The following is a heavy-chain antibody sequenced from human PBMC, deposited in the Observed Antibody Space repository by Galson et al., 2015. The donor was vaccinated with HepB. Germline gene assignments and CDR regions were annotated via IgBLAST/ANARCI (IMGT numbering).Heavy chain of an antibody. CDR3: ARDMGYANYWYFDL. CDR1: GGSISSYY. V-gene: IGHV4-59*01. CDR2: IYYSGST. Sequence: TLSLTCTVSGGSISSYYWSWIRQPPGKGLEWIGYIYYSGSTNYNPSLKSRVTISVDTSKNQFSLKLSSVTAADTAVYYCARDMGYANYWYFDLRGRGTLVTVSS. D-gene: IGHD5-12*01. J-gene: IGHJ2*01.